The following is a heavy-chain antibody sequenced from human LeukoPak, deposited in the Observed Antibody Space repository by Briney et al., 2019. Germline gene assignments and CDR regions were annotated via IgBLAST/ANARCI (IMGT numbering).Heavy chain of an antibody. Sequence: GGSLRLSCAASGFTFSDYYVSWIRQAPGKGLEWVSYISYSGTNIYYADSVKGRFTISRDNAQNSLYLRMSSLRAEDTAVYYCARDRYGDYNDYWGQGTLVTVSS. D-gene: IGHD1-1*01. J-gene: IGHJ4*02. CDR3: ARDRYGDYNDY. CDR2: ISYSGTNI. CDR1: GFTFSDYY. V-gene: IGHV3-11*04.